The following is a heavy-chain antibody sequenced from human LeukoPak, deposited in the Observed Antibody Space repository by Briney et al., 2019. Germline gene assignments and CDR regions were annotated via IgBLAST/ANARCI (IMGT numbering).Heavy chain of an antibody. V-gene: IGHV4-59*08. J-gene: IGHJ5*02. CDR3: ARLPAQNWFDP. D-gene: IGHD2-2*01. Sequence: PSETLSLTCTVSGGSISNYYWSWIRQPPGKGLEWIGYIYYSGSTNYNPSLKNRVTISVDTSKNQFSLKLSSVTAADTAVYYCARLPAQNWFDPWGQGTLVTVSS. CDR2: IYYSGST. CDR1: GGSISNYY.